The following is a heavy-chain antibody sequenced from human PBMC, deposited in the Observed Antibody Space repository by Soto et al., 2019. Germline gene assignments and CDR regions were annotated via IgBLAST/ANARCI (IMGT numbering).Heavy chain of an antibody. CDR3: ARGYCSSNGCSDYFDY. CDR1: GYPFSGRY. J-gene: IGHJ4*02. D-gene: IGHD2-2*01. CDR2: INPTTVGT. Sequence: ASVKVSCKASGYPFSGRYLHWVRQAPGQGLEWMALINPTTVGTNYAQKFQGRVSMTWDTSISTAYMEMSSLKSDDTAIYYCARGYCSSNGCSDYFDYWGQGTLVTVSS. V-gene: IGHV1-2*02.